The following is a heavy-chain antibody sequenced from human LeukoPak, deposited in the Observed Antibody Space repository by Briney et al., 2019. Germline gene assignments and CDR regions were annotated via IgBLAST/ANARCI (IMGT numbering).Heavy chain of an antibody. Sequence: ASVKVSCKASGYTFTGYYMHWVRQAPGQGLEWMGWINPNSGGTNYAQKFQGRVTMTRETSISTVYMELSRLRSDDTAVYPCARGGTVVRGADDAFDIWGQGTMVTVS. D-gene: IGHD3-10*01. CDR3: ARGGTVVRGADDAFDI. J-gene: IGHJ3*02. CDR2: INPNSGGT. V-gene: IGHV1-2*02. CDR1: GYTFTGYY.